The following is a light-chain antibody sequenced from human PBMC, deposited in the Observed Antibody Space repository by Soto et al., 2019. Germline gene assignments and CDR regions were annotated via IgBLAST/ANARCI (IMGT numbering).Light chain of an antibody. CDR1: SNDVGYYNR. V-gene: IGLV2-18*02. CDR2: EVT. CDR3: SSYTSSSTLRV. Sequence: QSVLTQPPSVSGSPGQSVTISCTGTSNDVGYYNRVSWYQQPPGTAPKLMIYEVTNRPSGVPDRFSGSKSGNTASLTISGLQAEDEADYYCSSYTSSSTLRVFGGGTQLTVL. J-gene: IGLJ3*02.